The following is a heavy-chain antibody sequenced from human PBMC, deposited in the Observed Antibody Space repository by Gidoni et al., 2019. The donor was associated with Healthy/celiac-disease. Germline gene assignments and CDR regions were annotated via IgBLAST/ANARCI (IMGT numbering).Heavy chain of an antibody. J-gene: IGHJ4*02. CDR2: ISGSGGST. Sequence: VPLLVYGGRLVHPGASLRISCAASGFTFSSYAMSWVRQAPGKGLEWFAAISGSGGSTYYADSVKGRFTISRDNAKNTLYLQMNSLRAEDTAVYYCAKEWSSGYYLPFDDWGQGTLVTVSS. CDR1: GFTFSSYA. CDR3: AKEWSSGYYLPFDD. V-gene: IGHV3-23*01. D-gene: IGHD3-22*01.